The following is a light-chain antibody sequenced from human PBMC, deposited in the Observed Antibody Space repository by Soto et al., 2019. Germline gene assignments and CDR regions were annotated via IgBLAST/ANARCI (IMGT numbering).Light chain of an antibody. CDR2: EVS. V-gene: IGKV2D-29*01. Sequence: IVVTQTPRSLSVIPGQPASSSCTSSHRLLHDDGKTSLYWFVRKPGQAPQLLFYEVSNRFSGVPDRFSGSGSGTDFPLTISRVEAEDSGLYYCMQSIRLPFTFGQGKKLEI. J-gene: IGKJ2*01. CDR1: HRLLHDDGKTS. CDR3: MQSIRLPFT.